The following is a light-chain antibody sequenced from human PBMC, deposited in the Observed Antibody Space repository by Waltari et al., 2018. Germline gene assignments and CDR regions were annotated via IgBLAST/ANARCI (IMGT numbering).Light chain of an antibody. CDR3: LEHDNFPTHT. V-gene: IGKV5-2*01. CDR1: QDIDDE. Sequence: ETTLTQSPAFMSATPRDKVNISCRASQDIDDEMNWYQQKPGEGAIFIIQEATTLVPGIPPRFSGSGYGTDFTLTINIIQSEDVASYFCLEHDNFPTHTFGQGTKLEIK. CDR2: EAT. J-gene: IGKJ2*01.